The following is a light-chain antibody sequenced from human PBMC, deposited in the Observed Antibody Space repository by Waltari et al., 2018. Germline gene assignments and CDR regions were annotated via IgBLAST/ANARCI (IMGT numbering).Light chain of an antibody. CDR3: QQYNSGNLT. V-gene: IGKV1-5*03. CDR2: KAS. J-gene: IGKJ4*01. CDR1: QSLNNW. Sequence: DIQLTQSPSTLSASVGDRVTITCRASQSLNNWLAWYQQRPGKAPKSLIFKASNLAFGVPSRFSGSGSGTVFTLTIISLQPDDCATYYGQQYNSGNLTFGGGTKVEIK.